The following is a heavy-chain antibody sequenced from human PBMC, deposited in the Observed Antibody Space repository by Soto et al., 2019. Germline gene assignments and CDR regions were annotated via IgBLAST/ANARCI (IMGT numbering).Heavy chain of an antibody. D-gene: IGHD3-10*01. J-gene: IGHJ6*04. V-gene: IGHV4-31*03. CDR2: IYYSGST. CDR1: GGSISSGGYY. CDR3: ARDGIGFGDWGGIRAPYYYGMNV. Sequence: LSLTCTVSGGSISSGGYYWSWIRQHPGKGLEWIGYIYYSGSTYYNPSLKSRVTISVDTSKNQFSLKLSSVTAAATAVYYCARDGIGFGDWGGIRAPYYYGMNVCDRRT.